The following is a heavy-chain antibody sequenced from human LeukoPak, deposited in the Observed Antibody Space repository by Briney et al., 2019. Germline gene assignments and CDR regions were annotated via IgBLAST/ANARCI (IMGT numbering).Heavy chain of an antibody. CDR1: GFTFSSYN. Sequence: GGSLRLSCAASGFTFSSYNMNWVRQAPGKGLEWVSYISSSSRTMYDADSVKGRFTISRDNAKNSLFLQMSSLRAGDTAVYYCARVAATPYQYYYMDVWGKGTTVTVSS. CDR2: ISSSSRTM. J-gene: IGHJ6*03. V-gene: IGHV3-48*01. CDR3: ARVAATPYQYYYMDV. D-gene: IGHD2-15*01.